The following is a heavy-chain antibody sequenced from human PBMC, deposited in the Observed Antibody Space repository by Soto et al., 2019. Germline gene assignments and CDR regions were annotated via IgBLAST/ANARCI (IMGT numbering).Heavy chain of an antibody. V-gene: IGHV3-11*01. CDR1: GFSFRDYF. D-gene: IGHD5-18*01. CDR3: ATDDHTYGVY. CDR2: IGPYGNSI. J-gene: IGHJ4*02. Sequence: GESLKISCAASGFSFRDYFMSWLRQAPGKGLEWVSYIGPYGNSIYYADSVKGRFTISRDDATKSLHLHMNSLRTDDTAVYHCATDDHTYGVYWGQGTPVTVSS.